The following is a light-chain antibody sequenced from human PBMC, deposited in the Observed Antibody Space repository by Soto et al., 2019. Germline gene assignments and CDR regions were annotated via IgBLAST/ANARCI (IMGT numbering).Light chain of an antibody. CDR1: NIGSKS. Sequence: SYELTQPPSVSVAPGKTARITCGGNNIGSKSVHWYQQKPGQAPVLVIYYDSDRPSGIPERFSGSNSGNTATLTISRVDAGDEADYYCQVWDSSSDLVVFGGGTKVTVL. CDR3: QVWDSSSDLVV. CDR2: YDS. J-gene: IGLJ2*01. V-gene: IGLV3-21*04.